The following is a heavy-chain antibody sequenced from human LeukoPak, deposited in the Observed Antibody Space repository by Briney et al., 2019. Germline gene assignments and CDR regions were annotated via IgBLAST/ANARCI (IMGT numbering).Heavy chain of an antibody. D-gene: IGHD2-15*01. CDR2: FDPEDGET. J-gene: IGHJ4*02. CDR1: GYTLTELS. V-gene: IGHV1-24*01. CDR3: ARDGVVAGPWHFDY. Sequence: ASVKVPCKVSGYTLTELSMHWVRQAPGKGLEWMGGFDPEDGETIYAQKFQGRVTMTEDTSTDTAYMELSSLRSEDTAVYYCARDGVVAGPWHFDYWGQGTLVTVSS.